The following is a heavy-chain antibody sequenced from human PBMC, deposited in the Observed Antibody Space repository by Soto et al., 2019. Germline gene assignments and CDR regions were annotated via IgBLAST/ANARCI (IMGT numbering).Heavy chain of an antibody. J-gene: IGHJ4*02. CDR3: ARENMGTIFGVVVIPHFDY. CDR2: TYYKSKWYN. V-gene: IGHV6-1*01. CDR1: GDSVSGNSAA. Sequence: RTLSPTCAISGDSVSGNSAAWNLIRQSPSRGVEWLGRTYYKSKWYNDYAVSVKGRITINPDTSKNHFSLQLNSVTPEDTAVYYCARENMGTIFGVVVIPHFDYWGQGTLVTVSS. D-gene: IGHD3-3*01.